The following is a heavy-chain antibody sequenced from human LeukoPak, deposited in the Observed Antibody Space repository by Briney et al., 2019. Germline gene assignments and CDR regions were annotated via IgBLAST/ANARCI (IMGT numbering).Heavy chain of an antibody. CDR1: GYTFTSYD. Sequence: ASVKVSCKASGYTFTSYDINWVRQATGQALEWMGWMNSNSGNTGYAQKFQGRVTMTRNTSISTAYMELSSLRSEDTAVYYCARGHLKYSSSIWFDPWGQGALVTVSS. D-gene: IGHD6-6*01. J-gene: IGHJ5*02. CDR2: MNSNSGNT. CDR3: ARGHLKYSSSIWFDP. V-gene: IGHV1-8*01.